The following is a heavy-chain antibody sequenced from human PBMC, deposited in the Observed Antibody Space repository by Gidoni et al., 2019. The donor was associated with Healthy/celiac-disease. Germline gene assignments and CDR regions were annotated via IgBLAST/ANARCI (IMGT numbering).Heavy chain of an antibody. Sequence: EVQLVESGGGLVQPGRSLRLSCAASGFTFEDYAMHWVRQAPGKGLEWVSGISWNSGSIGYADSVKGRFTISRDNAKTSLYLQMNSLRAEDTALYYCSKAWRSGYRWDDAFDIWGQGTMVTVSS. CDR1: GFTFEDYA. J-gene: IGHJ3*02. D-gene: IGHD3-3*01. CDR2: ISWNSGSI. CDR3: SKAWRSGYRWDDAFDI. V-gene: IGHV3-9*01.